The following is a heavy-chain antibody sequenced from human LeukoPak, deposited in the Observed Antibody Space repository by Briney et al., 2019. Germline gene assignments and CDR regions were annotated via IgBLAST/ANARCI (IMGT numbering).Heavy chain of an antibody. V-gene: IGHV3-72*01. Sequence: PGGSLRLSCAASGFSFSDHYMDWVRQAPGKGLEWVGRIRKKANSYTTEYAASVKGRFTVSRDDSRNSLYLLMNSLKTEDTAVYYCARVAEVVPAAMDYWGQGTLVTVSS. D-gene: IGHD2-2*01. J-gene: IGHJ4*02. CDR1: GFSFSDHY. CDR3: ARVAEVVPAAMDY. CDR2: IRKKANSYTT.